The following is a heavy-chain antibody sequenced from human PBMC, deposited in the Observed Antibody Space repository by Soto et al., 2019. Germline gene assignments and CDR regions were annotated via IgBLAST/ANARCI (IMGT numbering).Heavy chain of an antibody. J-gene: IGHJ3*02. D-gene: IGHD3-3*01. CDR2: IWYDGSNK. CDR3: AREKESDFWSGHYAFDI. Sequence: GGSLRLSCAASGFTFSSYGMHWARQAPGKGLEWVAVIWYDGSNKYYADSVKGRFTISRDNSKNTLYLQMNSLRAEDTAVYYCAREKESDFWSGHYAFDIWGQGTMVTVSS. V-gene: IGHV3-33*01. CDR1: GFTFSSYG.